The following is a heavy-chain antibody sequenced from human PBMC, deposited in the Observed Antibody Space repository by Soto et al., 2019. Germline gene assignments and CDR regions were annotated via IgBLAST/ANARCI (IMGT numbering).Heavy chain of an antibody. CDR3: AKNLPRTGRFDY. J-gene: IGHJ4*02. CDR2: IYYSGRT. V-gene: IGHV4-39*01. CDR1: GASITSTTYF. Sequence: KPSETLSLTCTLSGASITSTTYFWAWIRQPPGKGLEWVGSIYYSGRTYYNPSLRSRVTISEDRSKNQFSLTMSSVTAADTAVYYCAKNLPRTGRFDYWGQGTSVTVSS.